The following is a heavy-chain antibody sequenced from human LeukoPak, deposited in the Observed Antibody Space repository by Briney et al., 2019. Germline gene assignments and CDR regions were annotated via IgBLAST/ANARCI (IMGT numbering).Heavy chain of an antibody. Sequence: GGSLRLSCAASGFTFSSYSMNWVRQAPGKGLEWVSSISSSSSYIYYADSVKGRFTISRDNAKNSLYLQMNSLRAEDTAVYYCARERSGSYYYFDYWCQGTLVTGSS. CDR1: GFTFSSYS. J-gene: IGHJ4*02. V-gene: IGHV3-21*01. CDR2: ISSSSSYI. D-gene: IGHD1-26*01. CDR3: ARERSGSYYYFDY.